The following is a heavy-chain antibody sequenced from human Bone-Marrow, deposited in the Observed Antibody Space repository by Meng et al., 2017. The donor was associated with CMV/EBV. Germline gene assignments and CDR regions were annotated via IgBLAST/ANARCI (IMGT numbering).Heavy chain of an antibody. CDR2: ISYDGSNK. J-gene: IGHJ4*02. V-gene: IGHV3-30*18. D-gene: IGHD2-15*01. Sequence: CAASGFTFSRYGMHWVRQAPGKGLEWVAVISYDGSNKYYADSVKGRFTISRDNSKNTLYLQMNSLRAEDTAVYYCAKDNLPVLYAIDYWGQGTLVTVSS. CDR1: GFTFSRYG. CDR3: AKDNLPVLYAIDY.